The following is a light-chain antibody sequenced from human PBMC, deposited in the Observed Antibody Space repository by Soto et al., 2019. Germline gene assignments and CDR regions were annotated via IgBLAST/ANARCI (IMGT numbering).Light chain of an antibody. Sequence: EIVMTQSPAILSVSPGERATLSCRASQSVARDLAWYQHKPGQTPRLLTHGASTRATGIPDRFSGVGSGTEFTLTISSLQSEDFAVYYCQQYNKWPQTFGQGTRLEIK. CDR3: QQYNKWPQT. CDR1: QSVARD. CDR2: GAS. V-gene: IGKV3-15*01. J-gene: IGKJ5*01.